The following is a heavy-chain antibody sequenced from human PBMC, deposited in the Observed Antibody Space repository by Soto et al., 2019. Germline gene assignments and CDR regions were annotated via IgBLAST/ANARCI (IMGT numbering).Heavy chain of an antibody. CDR1: GFTFSSYW. V-gene: IGHV3-7*01. D-gene: IGHD1-7*01. J-gene: IGHJ4*02. CDR3: WRPSTWHYVHDF. Sequence: GSLRLSCAASGFTFSSYWMSWVRQAPGKGLEWVANIKQDGSEKYYVDSVKGRFTISRDNAKNSLYLQMNSLRAEETAVYYCWRPSTWHYVHDFWGQGTLVTVSS. CDR2: IKQDGSEK.